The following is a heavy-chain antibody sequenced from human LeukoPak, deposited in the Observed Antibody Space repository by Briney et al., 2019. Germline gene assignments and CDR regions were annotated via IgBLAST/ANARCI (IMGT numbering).Heavy chain of an antibody. CDR3: ARARQTAAGQGGHAFDI. D-gene: IGHD6-13*01. V-gene: IGHV4-59*01. Sequence: SETLSLTCTVSRGSISTYFWSWIRQPPGKGLEWIGYIYYTGSTNSNPSLKSRVSISVDTSKNQFSLKLSSVTAADTAVYYCARARQTAAGQGGHAFDIWGQGTLVTVSS. J-gene: IGHJ3*02. CDR2: IYYTGST. CDR1: RGSISTYF.